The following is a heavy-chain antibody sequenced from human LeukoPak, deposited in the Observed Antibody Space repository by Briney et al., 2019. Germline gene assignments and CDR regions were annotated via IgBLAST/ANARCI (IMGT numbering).Heavy chain of an antibody. D-gene: IGHD5-24*01. CDR1: GGSTSSYY. Sequence: SETLSLTCTVSGGSTSSYYWSWIRQPPERGLEWIGQIYYSGRTDYNPSLKSRVTISVDTSKNQFSLKLSSVTAADTAVYYCARHSTRGLQLKSWGQGTLVTVSS. CDR3: ARHSTRGLQLKS. V-gene: IGHV4-59*08. CDR2: IYYSGRT. J-gene: IGHJ5*02.